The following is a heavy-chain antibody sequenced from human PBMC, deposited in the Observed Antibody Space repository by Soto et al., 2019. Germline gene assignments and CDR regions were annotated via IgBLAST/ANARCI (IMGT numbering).Heavy chain of an antibody. CDR3: ARGRGGVGHDYV. CDR2: IYYSGST. V-gene: IGHV4-59*01. Sequence: SETLSLTCTVSGGSISSYYWSWIRQPPGKGLEWIGYIYYSGSTNYNPSLKSRVTISVDTSKNQFSLKPSSVTAADTAVYYCARGRGGVGHDYVWGKGTTVTVSS. CDR1: GGSISSYY. J-gene: IGHJ6*04. D-gene: IGHD3-16*01.